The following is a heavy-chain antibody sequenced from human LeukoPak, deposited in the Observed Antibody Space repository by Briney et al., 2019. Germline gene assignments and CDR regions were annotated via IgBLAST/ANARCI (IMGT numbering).Heavy chain of an antibody. CDR1: GFTFSNYA. V-gene: IGHV3-23*01. CDR2: ISGSGSTT. CDR3: AKDKYSSGWYFFDY. Sequence: GGSLRLSCAASGFTFSNYAMTCVRQAPGKGLEWVSAISGSGSTTYYGDSVRGRFTISRDNSKNTLYLQMNSLRAEDTAVYYCAKDKYSSGWYFFDYWGQGSLVTVSS. J-gene: IGHJ4*02. D-gene: IGHD6-19*01.